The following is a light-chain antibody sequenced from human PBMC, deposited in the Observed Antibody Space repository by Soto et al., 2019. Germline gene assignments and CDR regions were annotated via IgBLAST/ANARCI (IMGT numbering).Light chain of an antibody. Sequence: EIVLTQSPGTLSLSPGERATLSCRTSQSLSSSYLAWYQHKAGQGPRLLIYGASSRATGIPDRFSGSGSGTDFTLTISRLEPEDFAVYYCHQYGNSPPTFGQGTELEIK. CDR3: HQYGNSPPT. CDR1: QSLSSSY. V-gene: IGKV3-20*01. CDR2: GAS. J-gene: IGKJ2*01.